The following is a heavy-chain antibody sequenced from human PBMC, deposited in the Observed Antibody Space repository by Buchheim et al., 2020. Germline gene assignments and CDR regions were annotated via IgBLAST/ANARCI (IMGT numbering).Heavy chain of an antibody. J-gene: IGHJ6*02. D-gene: IGHD6-13*01. Sequence: QVHLVESGGGLVKPGGSLRLSCAASGFTFSDYYMSWIRQAPGKGLEWVSYISSRGSTIYYADSVKGRFTISRDNAKHSLYLQMNSLRAEDTAVYYCARDIPDRLAAAGIHYYYYGMDVWGQGTT. CDR3: ARDIPDRLAAAGIHYYYYGMDV. V-gene: IGHV3-11*01. CDR1: GFTFSDYY. CDR2: ISSRGSTI.